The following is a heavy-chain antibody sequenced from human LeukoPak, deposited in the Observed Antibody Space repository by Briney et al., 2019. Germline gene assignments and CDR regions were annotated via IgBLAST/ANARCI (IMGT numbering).Heavy chain of an antibody. CDR3: ARHYCSGGSCKPDY. CDR2: IQDTGIT. CDR1: GVSITSYY. V-gene: IGHV4-59*08. Sequence: SETLSLTCTVSGVSITSYYWTWIRQPPGKGLEFIGYIQDTGITYYSPSLKSRVTISVDTSKNQFSLRLTSVTATDTAVYSCARHYCSGGSCKPDYWGQGTLVTVSS. J-gene: IGHJ4*02. D-gene: IGHD2-15*01.